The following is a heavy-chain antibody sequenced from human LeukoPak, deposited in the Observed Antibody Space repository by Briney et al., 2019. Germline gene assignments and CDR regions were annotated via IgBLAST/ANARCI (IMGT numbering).Heavy chain of an antibody. V-gene: IGHV3-30*02. CDR3: AKHEGAVAGTFWFDP. J-gene: IGHJ5*02. D-gene: IGHD6-19*01. CDR2: IQYDGSNK. CDR1: GFIFSSYG. Sequence: PGGSLRLSCAASGFIFSSYGMHWVRQVPGKGLEWVTFIQYDGSNKYYADSGKGRFTISRDNSKNTMYLQMNSLRAEDTAVYYCAKHEGAVAGTFWFDPWGQGTLVTVSS.